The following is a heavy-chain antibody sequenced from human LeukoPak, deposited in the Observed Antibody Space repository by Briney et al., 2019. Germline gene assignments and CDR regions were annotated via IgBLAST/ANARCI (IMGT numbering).Heavy chain of an antibody. CDR3: ARAYCGGECTAGGAFDI. CDR1: GVYVGSHF. Sequence: PSETPSLTCSVSGVYVGSHFWSWVRQPAGKALEWIGRVSASGTTSSNPSLNSRVTMSLDTSKNQFSLKLTSVTAADTAVYFCARAYCGGECTAGGAFDIWGQGTMVTVSS. D-gene: IGHD2-21*01. V-gene: IGHV4-4*07. CDR2: VSASGTT. J-gene: IGHJ3*02.